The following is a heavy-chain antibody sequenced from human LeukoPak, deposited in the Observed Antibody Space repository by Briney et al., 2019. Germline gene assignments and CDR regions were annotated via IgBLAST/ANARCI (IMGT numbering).Heavy chain of an antibody. D-gene: IGHD2-2*01. CDR3: ARPQQGGTTRSHGLDV. V-gene: IGHV3-74*01. J-gene: IGHJ6*02. CDR1: GFTFSNSW. Sequence: GGSLRLSCAASGFTFSNSWMQWVRQLPGKGLVWVSRINTDGTSTSYADSVRGRFIISRDNAKNTLYLQMNSLRAEDTAVYYCARPQQGGTTRSHGLDVWGQGTTVTVSS. CDR2: INTDGTST.